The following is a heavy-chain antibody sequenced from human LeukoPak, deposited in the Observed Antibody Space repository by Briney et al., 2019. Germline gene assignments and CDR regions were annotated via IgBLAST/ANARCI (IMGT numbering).Heavy chain of an antibody. J-gene: IGHJ6*03. V-gene: IGHV3-23*01. CDR2: ISGSGGSI. Sequence: GGFLRLSCAASGFSFTSDAMIWVRQAPGKGLDWFSAISGSGGSIYYADSVKGRFTISRDNSKNTLYMQMNSLRAEDTAVYYCAKENYYYYMDVWGKGTTVTVS. CDR1: GFSFTSDA. CDR3: AKENYYYYMDV.